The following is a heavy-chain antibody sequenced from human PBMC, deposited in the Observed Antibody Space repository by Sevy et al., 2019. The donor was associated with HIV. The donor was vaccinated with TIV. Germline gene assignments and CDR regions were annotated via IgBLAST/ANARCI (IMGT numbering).Heavy chain of an antibody. CDR1: GYTFASEG. D-gene: IGHD3-10*01. CDR2: IGAYNRNR. V-gene: IGHV1-18*01. CDR3: ARVPTYYYGSATYFES. J-gene: IGHJ4*02. Sequence: ALMKVSCKASGYTFASEGISWVRQAPGQGLEWMGWIGAYNRNRNSAQKFQTRVTLTIDRSTSTAFMELRGLRSDDTAMYYCARVPTYYYGSATYFESWGQGTLVTVSS.